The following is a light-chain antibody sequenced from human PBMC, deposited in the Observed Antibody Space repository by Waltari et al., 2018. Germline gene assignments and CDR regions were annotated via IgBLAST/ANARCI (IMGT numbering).Light chain of an antibody. Sequence: QSVLTQPASVSGSPGPSITISCTGTISDFGSYNFFSSYQQHPGKAPKLIIFNVSNRPSGVSNRFSGSKSGNTASLTISGLQAEDEADFYCSSFSSGSTPVVFGGGTMLTVL. CDR2: NVS. J-gene: IGLJ2*01. CDR3: SSFSSGSTPVV. CDR1: ISDFGSYNF. V-gene: IGLV2-14*03.